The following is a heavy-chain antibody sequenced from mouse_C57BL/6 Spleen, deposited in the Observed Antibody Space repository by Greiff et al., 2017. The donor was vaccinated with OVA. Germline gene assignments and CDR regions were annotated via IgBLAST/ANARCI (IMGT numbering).Heavy chain of an antibody. CDR1: GFSLTSYG. Sequence: QAQLQQSGPGLVQPSQSLSITCTVSGFSLTSYGVHWVRQSPGTGLEWLGVIWSGGSTDYNAAFISRLSISKDNSKSQVFFKMNSLQADDTAIYYCARNYYGSSYYFDYWGQGTTLTVSS. CDR2: IWSGGST. J-gene: IGHJ2*01. CDR3: ARNYYGSSYYFDY. V-gene: IGHV2-2*01. D-gene: IGHD1-1*01.